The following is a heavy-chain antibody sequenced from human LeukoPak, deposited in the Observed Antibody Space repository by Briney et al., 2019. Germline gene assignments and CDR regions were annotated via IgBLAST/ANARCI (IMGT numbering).Heavy chain of an antibody. CDR3: ANLGYELYYYDSDY. Sequence: NPGGSLRLSCAASGFTVSSNYMSWVRQAPGKGLEWVSAISGSGGSTYYADSVKGRFTISRDNSKNTLYLQMNSLRAEDTAVYYCANLGYELYYYDSDYWGQGTLVTVSS. CDR1: GFTVSSNY. CDR2: ISGSGGST. D-gene: IGHD3-22*01. V-gene: IGHV3-23*01. J-gene: IGHJ4*02.